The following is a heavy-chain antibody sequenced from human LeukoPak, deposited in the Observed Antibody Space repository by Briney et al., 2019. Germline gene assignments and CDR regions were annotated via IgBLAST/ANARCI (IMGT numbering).Heavy chain of an antibody. CDR3: AKTPTVTKGPYYFDY. V-gene: IGHV3-23*01. D-gene: IGHD4-17*01. J-gene: IGHJ4*02. Sequence: GGSLRLSCAASGFTFSSYAMTWVRQAPGKGLEWVSAISGSGATTYYADSVKGRFTISRDSSKNTLYLQMNSLRAEDTAVYYCAKTPTVTKGPYYFDYWGQGTLVTVSS. CDR1: GFTFSSYA. CDR2: ISGSGATT.